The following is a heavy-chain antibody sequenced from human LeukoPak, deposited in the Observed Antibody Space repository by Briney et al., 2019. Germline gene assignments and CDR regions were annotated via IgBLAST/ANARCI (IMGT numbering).Heavy chain of an antibody. V-gene: IGHV1-2*06. J-gene: IGHJ4*02. Sequence: ASVKVSCKASGYTFTGYYMHWVRQAPGQGLEWMGRINPNSGGTNYAQKFQGRVTMTSDTSISTAYMELSRLRSDDTAVYYCARRLSGSYLDYWGQGTLVTVSS. CDR1: GYTFTGYY. CDR2: INPNSGGT. CDR3: ARRLSGSYLDY. D-gene: IGHD1-26*01.